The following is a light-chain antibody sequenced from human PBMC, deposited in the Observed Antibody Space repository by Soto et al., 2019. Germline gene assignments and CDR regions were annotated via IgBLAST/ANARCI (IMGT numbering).Light chain of an antibody. J-gene: IGLJ1*01. CDR1: SSDVGGYNY. Sequence: QSALTQPASVSGSPGQSITISCSGTSSDVGGYNYVFWYQHHPGKAPTLMIYDVSNRPSGVSNRFSGSKSGNTASLTISGLQAEDEADYYCSSYTSSSTYVFGTGIKLTVL. V-gene: IGLV2-14*03. CDR2: DVS. CDR3: SSYTSSSTYV.